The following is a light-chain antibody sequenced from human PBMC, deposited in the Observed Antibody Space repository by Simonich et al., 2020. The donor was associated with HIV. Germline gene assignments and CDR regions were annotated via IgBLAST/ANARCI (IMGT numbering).Light chain of an antibody. CDR1: QGISSA. J-gene: IGKJ1*01. CDR3: QQYYSTPRT. CDR2: DAS. Sequence: AIQLTQSPSSLSASVGDRVTITCRASQGISSALAWYQQKPGKAPKLLIYDASSLESGVPSRFSGSGSVTDFTLTISSLQPEDFATYYCQQYYSTPRTFGQGTKVEIK. V-gene: IGKV1-13*02.